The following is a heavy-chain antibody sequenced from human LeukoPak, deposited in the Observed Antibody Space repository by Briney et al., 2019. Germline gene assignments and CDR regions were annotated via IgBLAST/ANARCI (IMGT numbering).Heavy chain of an antibody. CDR3: ARGSGGTESFDY. CDR1: GYTLTELS. Sequence: ASVKVSCKVSGYTLTELSMHWVRQAPGKGLEWMGGFDPEDGETIYAQKFQGRVTMTRDTSTSTVYMELSSLRSEDTAVYYCARGSGGTESFDYWGQGTLVTVSS. D-gene: IGHD2-15*01. CDR2: FDPEDGET. V-gene: IGHV1-24*01. J-gene: IGHJ4*02.